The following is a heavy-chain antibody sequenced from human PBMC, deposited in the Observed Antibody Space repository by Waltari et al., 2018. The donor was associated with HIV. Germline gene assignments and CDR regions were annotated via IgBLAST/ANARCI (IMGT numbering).Heavy chain of an antibody. CDR3: AREGYTYDYVNAFDI. J-gene: IGHJ3*02. V-gene: IGHV3-48*02. Sequence: EVRLVESGGGLIQPGGSLRLSCAASGFTFSDYSMNWVRQAPGMGLEWISYISSSSSTIYYADSVKGRFTISRDNAKNSLFLHMSTLTDEDTAVYYCAREGYTYDYVNAFDIWGQGTMVTVSS. D-gene: IGHD5-18*01. CDR2: ISSSSSTI. CDR1: GFTFSDYS.